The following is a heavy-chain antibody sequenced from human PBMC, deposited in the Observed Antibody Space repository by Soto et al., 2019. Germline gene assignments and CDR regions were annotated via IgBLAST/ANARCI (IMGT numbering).Heavy chain of an antibody. J-gene: IGHJ6*02. V-gene: IGHV3-7*01. CDR1: GFTFSSYW. D-gene: IGHD6-19*01. Sequence: GGSLRLSCVASGFTFSSYWMSWVRQAPGKGLEWVANIKQDGSEKYYVDSVKDRFTISRDNAKNSLYLQMNSLRAEDSAVYYCARVYPGSGWPYHYYGMDVWGQGTTVTVSS. CDR3: ARVYPGSGWPYHYYGMDV. CDR2: IKQDGSEK.